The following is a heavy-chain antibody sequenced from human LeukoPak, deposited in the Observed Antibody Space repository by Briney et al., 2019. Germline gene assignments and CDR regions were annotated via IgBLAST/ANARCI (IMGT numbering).Heavy chain of an antibody. CDR2: IIPIFGTA. J-gene: IGHJ4*02. CDR1: GGTFSSYA. Sequence: SMKVSCKASGGTFSSYAISWVRQAPGQGLEWMGRIIPIFGTANYAQKFQGRVTITTDESTSTAYMELSSLRSEDTAVYYCARDWAALTYCGGDCYGGYFDYWGQGTLVTVSS. D-gene: IGHD2-21*02. V-gene: IGHV1-69*05. CDR3: ARDWAALTYCGGDCYGGYFDY.